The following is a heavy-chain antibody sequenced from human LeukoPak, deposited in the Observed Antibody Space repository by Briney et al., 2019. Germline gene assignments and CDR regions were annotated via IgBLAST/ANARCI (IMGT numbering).Heavy chain of an antibody. J-gene: IGHJ4*02. Sequence: ASVKVSCKASGYTFTGYYMHWVRQAPGQGLDWMGRINPNSGGTNYAQKFQGRVTMTRDTSISTAYMELSRLRSDDTAVYYCARGGYSSSWCYFDYWGQGTLVTVSS. CDR3: ARGGYSSSWCYFDY. V-gene: IGHV1-2*06. D-gene: IGHD6-13*01. CDR2: INPNSGGT. CDR1: GYTFTGYY.